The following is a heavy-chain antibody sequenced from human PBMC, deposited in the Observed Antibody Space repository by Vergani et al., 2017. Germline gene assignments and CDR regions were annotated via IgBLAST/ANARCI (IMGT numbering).Heavy chain of an antibody. CDR2: ISWDGGST. V-gene: IGHV3-43D*04. Sequence: EVQLVESGGVVVQPGGSLRLSCAASGFTFDDYAMHWVRQAPGKGLEWVSLISWDGGSTYYADSVKDRFTISRDNSKNSLYLQMNSLRAEDTALYYCAKGGAVAAYPFDFWGQGTLVTVSS. CDR1: GFTFDDYA. CDR3: AKGGAVAAYPFDF. J-gene: IGHJ4*02. D-gene: IGHD6-19*01.